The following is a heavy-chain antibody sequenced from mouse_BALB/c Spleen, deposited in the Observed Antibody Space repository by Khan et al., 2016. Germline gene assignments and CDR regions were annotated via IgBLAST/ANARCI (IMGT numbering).Heavy chain of an antibody. CDR2: IYPGDGDT. Sequence: QVQLKQSGAELARPGASVKLSCKASGYTFTSYWMQWVKQRHGQGLEWIGAIYPGDGDTRYTQKFKGKATLTADKSSSTAYMQLSSLASEDSAVYYCARGADGYYSLDYWGQGTSVTVSS. V-gene: IGHV1-87*01. D-gene: IGHD2-3*01. J-gene: IGHJ4*01. CDR1: GYTFTSYW. CDR3: ARGADGYYSLDY.